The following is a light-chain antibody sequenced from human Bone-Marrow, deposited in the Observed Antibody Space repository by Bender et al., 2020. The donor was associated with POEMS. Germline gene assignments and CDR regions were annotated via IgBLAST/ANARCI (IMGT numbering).Light chain of an antibody. CDR3: QSYDTNSHEV. CDR1: SGSFASNY. J-gene: IGLJ3*02. V-gene: IGLV6-57*01. CDR2: DDN. Sequence: NFMLTQPHSVSGSPGKTVTISCTRSSGSFASNYVQWYQQRPGSSPTTVIYDDNQRPSGFPDRFSGSIDSSSSSASLTICGLKTEDEADYYCQSYDTNSHEVFGGGTKLTVL.